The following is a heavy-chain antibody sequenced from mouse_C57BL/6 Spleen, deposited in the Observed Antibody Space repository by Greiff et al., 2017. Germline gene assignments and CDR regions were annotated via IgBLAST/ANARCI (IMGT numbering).Heavy chain of an antibody. CDR3: VRHEDYDYDDYAMDY. D-gene: IGHD2-4*01. Sequence: EVQRVESGGGLVQPKGSLKLSCAASGFSFNTYAMNWVRHAPGKGLEWVARIRSKSNNYATYYADSVKDRLTISRDDSESKLYLQMNNLKTEDTAMYYCVRHEDYDYDDYAMDYWGQGTSVTVAS. V-gene: IGHV10-1*01. CDR2: IRSKSNNYAT. CDR1: GFSFNTYA. J-gene: IGHJ4*01.